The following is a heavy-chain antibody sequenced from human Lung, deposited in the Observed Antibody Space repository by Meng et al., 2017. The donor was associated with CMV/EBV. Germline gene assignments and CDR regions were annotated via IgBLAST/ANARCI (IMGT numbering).Heavy chain of an antibody. D-gene: IGHD6-13*01. CDR1: ELNFNDHG. Sequence: GESXKISCSASELNFNDHGMHWVRQAPGKGLEWLALISYDGAYRYFADSVRGRFTISRDNSKKTLYLQMNSLRREDSAVYYCARDIAASNYHGMVVWGQGTXVTVSS. V-gene: IGHV3-30*03. CDR3: ARDIAASNYHGMVV. CDR2: ISYDGAYR. J-gene: IGHJ6*02.